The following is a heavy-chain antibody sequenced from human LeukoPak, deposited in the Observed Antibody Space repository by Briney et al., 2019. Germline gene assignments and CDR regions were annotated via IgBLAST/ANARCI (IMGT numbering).Heavy chain of an antibody. Sequence: GGSLRLSCAASGFTFSSYAMSWVRQAPGKGLDWVSAISGSGGSTYYADSVKGRFTISRDNSKNTLYLQMNSLRAEDTAVYYCAKTHPYAFWSGYYEGVFDYWGQGTQVTVSS. CDR1: GFTFSSYA. V-gene: IGHV3-23*01. J-gene: IGHJ4*02. D-gene: IGHD3-3*01. CDR2: ISGSGGST. CDR3: AKTHPYAFWSGYYEGVFDY.